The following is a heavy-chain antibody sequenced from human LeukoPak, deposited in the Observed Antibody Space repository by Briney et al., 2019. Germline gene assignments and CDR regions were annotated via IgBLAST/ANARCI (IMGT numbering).Heavy chain of an antibody. CDR3: ARDRSSSSGVENYFDY. CDR1: GGSISSYY. V-gene: IGHV4-59*12. D-gene: IGHD6-6*01. J-gene: IGHJ4*02. Sequence: PPETLSLTCTVSGGSISSYYWSWLRQPPGKGLEWIGYIYYSGSTNYNPSLKSRVTISVDTSKNQFSLKLSSVTAADTAVYYCARDRSSSSGVENYFDYWGQGTLVTVSS. CDR2: IYYSGST.